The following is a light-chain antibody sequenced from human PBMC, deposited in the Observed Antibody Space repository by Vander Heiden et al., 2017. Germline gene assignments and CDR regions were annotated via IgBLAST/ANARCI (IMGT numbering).Light chain of an antibody. J-gene: IGKJ1*01. CDR2: RAS. Sequence: EIVMTQSPATLSASPGERATPSCRASQSVSNNLAWYQQKPGQAPRLLIDRASTRATGIPARFSGSGSGTEFTLTISSLQSEDFAVYYCQQYNNWPPWTFGQGTKVEIK. CDR3: QQYNNWPPWT. CDR1: QSVSNN. V-gene: IGKV3-15*01.